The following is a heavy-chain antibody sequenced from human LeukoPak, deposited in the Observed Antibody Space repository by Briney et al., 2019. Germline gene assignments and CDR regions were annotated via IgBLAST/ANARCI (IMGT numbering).Heavy chain of an antibody. CDR3: ARKGVRSWYPNMVNYYYYGMDV. J-gene: IGHJ6*02. Sequence: SETLSLTCAVSGGSISSGDYYWSWIRQPPGKGLEWIGEINHSGSTNYNPSLRSRVTISVDTSKNQFSLKLSSVTAADTAVYYCARKGVRSWYPNMVNYYYYGMDVWGQGTTVTVSS. CDR1: GGSISSGDYY. D-gene: IGHD6-13*01. V-gene: IGHV4-34*01. CDR2: INHSGST.